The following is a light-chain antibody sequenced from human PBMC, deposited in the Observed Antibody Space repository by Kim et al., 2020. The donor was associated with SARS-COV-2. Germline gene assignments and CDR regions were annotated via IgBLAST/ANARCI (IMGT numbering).Light chain of an antibody. CDR3: LQRRDWPLT. V-gene: IGKV3-11*01. CDR2: DES. J-gene: IGKJ4*01. CDR1: QSIGNG. Sequence: LSPGERATLSSRARQSIGNGLAWYQQKPGQAPRLLICDESNRATGIPARFSGSGSGTDFTLTISSLEPEDFAVYYCLQRRDWPLTFGGGTTVEVK.